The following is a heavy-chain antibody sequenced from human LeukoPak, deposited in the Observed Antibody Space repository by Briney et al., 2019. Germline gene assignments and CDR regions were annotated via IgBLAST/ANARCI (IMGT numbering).Heavy chain of an antibody. D-gene: IGHD3-22*01. Sequence: ASVKVSCKASGYTFTSYYMHWVRQAPGQGLEWMGLINPSGGSTNYAQKFQGRVTMTRDTSTSTVYMELSSLRSEDTAVYYCARSAYDRSAYYSNDYWGQGTLVTVSS. CDR3: ARSAYDRSAYYSNDY. V-gene: IGHV1-46*01. CDR1: GYTFTSYY. J-gene: IGHJ4*02. CDR2: INPSGGST.